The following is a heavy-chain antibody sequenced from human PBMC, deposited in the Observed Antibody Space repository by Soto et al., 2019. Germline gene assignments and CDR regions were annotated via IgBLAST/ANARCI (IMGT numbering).Heavy chain of an antibody. J-gene: IGHJ3*02. Sequence: PSLTCTVSGGSISISSYYWVCIRQPPGKGLEWIGSIYYSGSTYYNPSLKSRVTISVDTSKNQFSLKLSSVTAADTAVYYCARGSSLLLWFGESFDIWGQGTMVTVSS. CDR2: IYYSGST. CDR1: GGSISISSYY. D-gene: IGHD3-10*01. CDR3: ARGSSLLLWFGESFDI. V-gene: IGHV4-39*01.